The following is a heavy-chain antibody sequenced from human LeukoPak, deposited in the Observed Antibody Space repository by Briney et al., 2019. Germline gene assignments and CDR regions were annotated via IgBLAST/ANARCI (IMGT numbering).Heavy chain of an antibody. Sequence: SETLSLTCTVSGGSISSSSYYWGWIRQPPGKGLEWIGSIYYSGSTYYNPSLKSRVTISVDTSKNQFSLKLSSVTAADTAVYYCAGRITMVRGGLDWGQGTLVTVSS. J-gene: IGHJ4*02. CDR3: AGRITMVRGGLD. CDR1: GGSISSSSYY. V-gene: IGHV4-39*01. CDR2: IYYSGST. D-gene: IGHD3-10*01.